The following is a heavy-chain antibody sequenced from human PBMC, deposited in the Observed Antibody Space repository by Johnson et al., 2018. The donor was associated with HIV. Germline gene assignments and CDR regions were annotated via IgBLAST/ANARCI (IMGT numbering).Heavy chain of an antibody. CDR3: TTAIVIDAFDI. V-gene: IGHV3-15*01. J-gene: IGHJ3*02. CDR2: IKRKIEGEAT. CDR1: GFTFSNAW. Sequence: LVQPGGSLRLSCAASGFTFSNAWMSWVRQAPGKGLEWVGRIKRKIEGEATDYAAPVKGRFTISRDDSKNTLFLQMSSLKTDDTAVYYCTTAIVIDAFDIWGQGTKVTVSS. D-gene: IGHD3-16*02.